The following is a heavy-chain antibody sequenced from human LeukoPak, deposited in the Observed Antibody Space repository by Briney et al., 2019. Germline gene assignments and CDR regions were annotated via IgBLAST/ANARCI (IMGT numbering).Heavy chain of an antibody. Sequence: PSETLSLTCAVSGGSFSGYYWSWIRKPPGKGLEWIGEINHGGSTNYNPSLKSRVTISVDTSKNQFSLKLSSVTAADTAVYYCARFGRFAGEIDYWGQGTLVTVSS. CDR2: INHGGST. V-gene: IGHV4-34*01. CDR1: GGSFSGYY. CDR3: ARFGRFAGEIDY. J-gene: IGHJ4*02. D-gene: IGHD3-10*01.